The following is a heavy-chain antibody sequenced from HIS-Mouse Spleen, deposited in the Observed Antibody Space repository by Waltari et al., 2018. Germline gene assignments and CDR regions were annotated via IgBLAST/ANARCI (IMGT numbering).Heavy chain of an antibody. CDR3: AREIPYSSSWYDWYFDL. V-gene: IGHV4-39*07. CDR2: ICYRGST. D-gene: IGHD6-13*01. Sequence: QLQLQESGPGLVKPSETLSLTCTVSGGSISSSSYYWGWIRQPPGKGLEWIGSICYRGSTYYNPSLKSRVTIAVETSKNQFSLKLSSVTAADTAVYYCAREIPYSSSWYDWYFDLWGRGTLVTVSS. J-gene: IGHJ2*01. CDR1: GGSISSSSYY.